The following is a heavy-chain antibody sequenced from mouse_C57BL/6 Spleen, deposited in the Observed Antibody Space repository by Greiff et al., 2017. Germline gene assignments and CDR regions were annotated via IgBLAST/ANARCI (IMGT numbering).Heavy chain of an antibody. Sequence: VQLQQPGAELVKPGASVKMSCKASGYTFTSYWITWVKQRPGHGLEWIGDIYPGSGSTNYNEKFKSKAPLTVDPSSSPAYMQLSSLTSEDSAVYYGARCQHYYYGSSYYWYFDVWGTGTTVTGSS. D-gene: IGHD1-1*01. CDR3: ARCQHYYYGSSYYWYFDV. V-gene: IGHV1-55*01. CDR1: GYTFTSYW. J-gene: IGHJ1*03. CDR2: IYPGSGST.